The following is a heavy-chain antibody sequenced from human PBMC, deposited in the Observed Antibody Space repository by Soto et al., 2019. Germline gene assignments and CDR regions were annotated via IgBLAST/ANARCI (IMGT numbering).Heavy chain of an antibody. V-gene: IGHV4-30-4*01. D-gene: IGHD3-16*01. CDR1: GASISVQSYY. Sequence: PSETLSLTCTVSGASISVQSYYWSWIRQPPGKGLEWIGYIYYSGSTYYNPSLKSRVTISVDTSKNQFSLKLSSVTAADTAVYYCARWVRGAYFDYWGQGTLVTVSS. CDR3: ARWVRGAYFDY. CDR2: IYYSGST. J-gene: IGHJ4*02.